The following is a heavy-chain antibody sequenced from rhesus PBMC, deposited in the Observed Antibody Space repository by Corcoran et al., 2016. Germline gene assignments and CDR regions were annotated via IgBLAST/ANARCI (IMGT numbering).Heavy chain of an antibody. CDR2: LYGSSGST. CDR1: GGSISSNY. CDR3: ARNIAAGPLGY. D-gene: IGHD6-13*01. V-gene: IGHV4-160*01. J-gene: IGHJ4*01. Sequence: QVQLQESGPGLVKPSETLSLTCAVSGGSISSNYWSWIRQPPGTGLEWIGYLYGSSGSTYYNPSLKSRVTISTDTSKNQFSLKLSSVTAADTAVYYCARNIAAGPLGYWGQGVLVTVSS.